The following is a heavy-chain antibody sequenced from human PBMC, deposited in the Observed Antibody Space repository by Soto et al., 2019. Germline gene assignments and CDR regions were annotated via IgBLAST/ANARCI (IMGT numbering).Heavy chain of an antibody. Sequence: HGQLQQSGPGLVKPSQTLSLTCAISGDSVSSDITSWNWIRQSPSRGLEWLGRTYYRSKWFHDYAASGKSRITINPDTSKNHFSLALNSITPEDTAVYYCARGNALDVWGQGTVVTVSS. CDR3: ARGNALDV. D-gene: IGHD3-10*01. CDR1: GDSVSSDITS. V-gene: IGHV6-1*01. CDR2: TYYRSKWFH. J-gene: IGHJ3*01.